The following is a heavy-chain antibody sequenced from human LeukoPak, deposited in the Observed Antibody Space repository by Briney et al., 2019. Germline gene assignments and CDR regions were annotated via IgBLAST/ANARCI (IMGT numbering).Heavy chain of an antibody. CDR2: ISYDGSNK. CDR3: AKELSGWYFDY. V-gene: IGHV3-30*18. CDR1: GFTFSSYG. J-gene: IGHJ4*02. Sequence: GRSLRLSCAASGFTFSSYGMHWVRQAPGEGLEWVAVISYDGSNKYYTDSVKGRFTISRDNSKNTLYLQMNSLRAEDTAVYYCAKELSGWYFDYWGQGTLVTVSS. D-gene: IGHD6-19*01.